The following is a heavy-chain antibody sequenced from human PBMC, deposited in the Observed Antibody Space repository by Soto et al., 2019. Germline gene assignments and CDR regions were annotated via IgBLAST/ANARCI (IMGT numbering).Heavy chain of an antibody. Sequence: LRLSCSASGFTFSSYWMSWVRQAPGKGLEWVANIKQDGSEKYYVDSVKGRFTISRDNAKNSLYLQMNPLRAEDTAVYYCARVPGGYGSGSFYGLDVWGQGTTVT. CDR2: IKQDGSEK. J-gene: IGHJ6*02. CDR3: ARVPGGYGSGSFYGLDV. V-gene: IGHV3-7*01. CDR1: GFTFSSYW. D-gene: IGHD3-10*01.